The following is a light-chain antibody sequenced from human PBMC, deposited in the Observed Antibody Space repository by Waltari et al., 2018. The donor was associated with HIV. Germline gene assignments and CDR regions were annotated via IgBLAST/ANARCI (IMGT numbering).Light chain of an antibody. CDR2: EVS. CDR1: SRYVGGYNY. CDR3: SSYTSSTILA. V-gene: IGLV2-14*01. Sequence: QSALTQPASVSGSPGQSITISCTGTSRYVGGYNYVSWYQQHPGKAPKLMIYEVSNRPSGVSDRFSGSKSGNTASLTISGLQAADEGDYYCSSYTSSTILAFGEGTKLTVL. J-gene: IGLJ2*01.